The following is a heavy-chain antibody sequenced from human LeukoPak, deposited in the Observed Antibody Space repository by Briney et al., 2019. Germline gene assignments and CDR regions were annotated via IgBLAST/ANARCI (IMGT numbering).Heavy chain of an antibody. CDR1: GFTFDDYA. Sequence: QPGGSLRLSCAASGFTFDDYAMHWVRHAPGKGLEWVSLISGDGGSTYYADSVKGRFTISRDNSKNSLYLQMNSLRTEDTALYYCAKDQIAAADYYYYGMDVWGQGTTVTVSS. D-gene: IGHD6-13*01. V-gene: IGHV3-43*02. J-gene: IGHJ6*02. CDR2: ISGDGGST. CDR3: AKDQIAAADYYYYGMDV.